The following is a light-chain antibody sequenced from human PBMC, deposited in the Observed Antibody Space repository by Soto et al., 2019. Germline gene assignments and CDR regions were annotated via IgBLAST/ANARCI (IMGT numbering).Light chain of an antibody. J-gene: IGKJ1*01. Sequence: EIVLTQSPGTLSLSPGERATLSCRASQSVSSSYLAWYQQKPGQAPRLLIYGASSRATGIPDRFSGSGSGTDFTLTISRLEPQDFAVYSCQQYGLSPQTFGQGTKVEIK. V-gene: IGKV3-20*01. CDR1: QSVSSSY. CDR2: GAS. CDR3: QQYGLSPQT.